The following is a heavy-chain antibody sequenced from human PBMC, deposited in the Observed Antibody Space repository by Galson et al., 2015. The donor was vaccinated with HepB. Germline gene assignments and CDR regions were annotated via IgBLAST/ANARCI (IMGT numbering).Heavy chain of an antibody. V-gene: IGHV3-33*01. D-gene: IGHD3-16*01. Sequence: SLRLSCAASGFTSSSYGMYWVRQAPGKGLEWVAVIWYDGSIEYYRDSVRGRFTVSRDNSRNTLYLQMSSLRAEDTAVYYCARDLGFGLDYWGQGTLVTVSS. CDR3: ARDLGFGLDY. CDR1: GFTSSSYG. J-gene: IGHJ4*02. CDR2: IWYDGSIE.